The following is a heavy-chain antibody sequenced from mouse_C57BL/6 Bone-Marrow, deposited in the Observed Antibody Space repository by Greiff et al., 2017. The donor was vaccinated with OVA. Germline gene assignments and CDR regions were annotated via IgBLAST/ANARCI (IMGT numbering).Heavy chain of an antibody. CDR2: IYPSDSET. CDR3: ARGRITTALFDY. D-gene: IGHD1-2*01. V-gene: IGHV1-61*01. CDR1: GYTFTSYW. J-gene: IGHJ2*01. Sequence: QVQLQQPGAELVRPGSSVKLSCKASGYTFTSYWMDWVKQRPGQGLEWIGNIYPSDSETHYNQKFKDKATLTVDKSSSTAYMQLSSLTSEDSAVYYCARGRITTALFDYWGQGTTLTVSS.